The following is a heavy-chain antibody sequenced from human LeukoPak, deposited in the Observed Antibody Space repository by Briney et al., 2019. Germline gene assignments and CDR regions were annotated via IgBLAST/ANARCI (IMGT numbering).Heavy chain of an antibody. J-gene: IGHJ5*02. V-gene: IGHV4-31*03. Sequence: SETLSLTCTDSGGSISSGGYYWTWFRQHPGKGLEWIGYIYYSGSTYYNPSLKSRVNISVDTSKNQFSLKLSSVTAADTAVYYCARDSGDWFDPWGQGTLVTVSS. CDR2: IYYSGST. CDR3: ARDSGDWFDP. CDR1: GGSISSGGYY.